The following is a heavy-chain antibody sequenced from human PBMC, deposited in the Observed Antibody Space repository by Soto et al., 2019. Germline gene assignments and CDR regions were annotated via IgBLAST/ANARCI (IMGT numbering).Heavy chain of an antibody. CDR1: GDSISNNNYY. D-gene: IGHD5-18*01. CDR2: IHYSGST. Sequence: LSLTCTVSGDSISNNNYYWAWIRQPPGEGLEWIGDIHYSGSTYSNPSLKSRVTISIDTSKNQFSLKLSSVTAADTAVYYCACIFSGGYGYGFYYYGMDVWGQGTTVTVSS. CDR3: ACIFSGGYGYGFYYYGMDV. V-gene: IGHV4-39*01. J-gene: IGHJ6*02.